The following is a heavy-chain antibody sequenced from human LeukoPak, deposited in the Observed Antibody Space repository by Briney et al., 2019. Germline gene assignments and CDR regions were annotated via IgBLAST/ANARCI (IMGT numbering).Heavy chain of an antibody. Sequence: GGSLRLSCAASGFTFSNAWMSWVRQAPGKGLEWVSAISGSGGSTYYADSVKGRFTISRDNSKNTLYLQMNSLRAEDTAVYYCAKNQWAFHAFDIWGQGTMVTVSS. CDR1: GFTFSNAW. D-gene: IGHD1-14*01. CDR3: AKNQWAFHAFDI. J-gene: IGHJ3*02. V-gene: IGHV3-23*01. CDR2: ISGSGGST.